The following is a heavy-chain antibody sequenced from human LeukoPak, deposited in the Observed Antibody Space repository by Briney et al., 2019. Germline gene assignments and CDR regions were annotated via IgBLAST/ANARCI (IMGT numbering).Heavy chain of an antibody. Sequence: ASETLSLTCTVSSGSISTSNYYWGWVRQPPGKALEWIGNIFYSGSTYYSPSLKSRVTISLDTSRNQFSLKLNSVTAADTAVYYCAKSNGYGLMDIWGQGTMVPSL. V-gene: IGHV4-39*07. CDR1: SGSISTSNYY. CDR2: IFYSGST. CDR3: AKSNGYGLMDI. D-gene: IGHD3-22*01. J-gene: IGHJ3*02.